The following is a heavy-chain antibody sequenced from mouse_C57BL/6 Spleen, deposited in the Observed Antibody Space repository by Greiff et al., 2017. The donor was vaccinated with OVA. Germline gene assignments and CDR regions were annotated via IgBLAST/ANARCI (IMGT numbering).Heavy chain of an antibody. CDR1: GFSFNTYA. D-gene: IGHD1-1*01. CDR3: VRHARDKDYGSSYAMDY. Sequence: EVNVVESGGGLVQPKGSLKLSCAASGFSFNTYAMNWVRQAPGKGLEWVARIRSKSNNYATYYADSVKDRFTISRDDSESMLYLQMNNLKTEDTAMYYCVRHARDKDYGSSYAMDYWGQGTSVTVSS. CDR2: IRSKSNNYAT. J-gene: IGHJ4*01. V-gene: IGHV10-1*01.